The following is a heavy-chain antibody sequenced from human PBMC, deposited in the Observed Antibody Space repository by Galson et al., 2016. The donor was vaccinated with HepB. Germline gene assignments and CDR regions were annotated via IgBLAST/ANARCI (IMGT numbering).Heavy chain of an antibody. CDR1: GDSVSSNNAI. Sequence: CAISGDSVSSNNAIWNWIRQSPSRGLEWLGRTYYRSKWYNDYGVSVKSRITISPDTSKNQFSLQLTSVTPEDTAVYYCAGHLRMRRTSNGLDVWGQGTTVAVSS. J-gene: IGHJ6*02. CDR2: TYYRSKWYN. V-gene: IGHV6-1*01. D-gene: IGHD1/OR15-1a*01. CDR3: AGHLRMRRTSNGLDV.